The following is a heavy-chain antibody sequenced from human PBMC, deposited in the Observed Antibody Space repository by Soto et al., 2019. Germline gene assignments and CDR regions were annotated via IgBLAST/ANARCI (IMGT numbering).Heavy chain of an antibody. D-gene: IGHD3-9*01. CDR1: GDSINSDKYY. J-gene: IGHJ4*02. Sequence: QLRESGPGLVKPSETLSLTCSVSGDSINSDKYYWGWIRQPPGKGLEWIGSIYYRGNTYYNPSLQTRVTIALDKYKTQFSLRLNSVTAADSAVYFWARLEGLATISYYFDFWGQGAQVTVSS. V-gene: IGHV4-39*01. CDR3: ARLEGLATISYYFDF. CDR2: IYYRGNT.